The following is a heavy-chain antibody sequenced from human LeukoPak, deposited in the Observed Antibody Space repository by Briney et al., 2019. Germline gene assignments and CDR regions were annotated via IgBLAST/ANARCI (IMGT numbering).Heavy chain of an antibody. J-gene: IGHJ5*02. V-gene: IGHV4-61*02. CDR3: ARLLRVGYCSTTTCNWFDP. CDR2: ISRSGST. D-gene: IGHD2-2*03. Sequence: SSETLSLTCTVSGDSISSGDYYWSWIRQPAGKGLEWIGRISRSGSTNYNPSLKSRVTISVDTSKNQFSLKLSSVTAADTAVYYCARLLRVGYCSTTTCNWFDPWGQGTLVTVSS. CDR1: GDSISSGDYY.